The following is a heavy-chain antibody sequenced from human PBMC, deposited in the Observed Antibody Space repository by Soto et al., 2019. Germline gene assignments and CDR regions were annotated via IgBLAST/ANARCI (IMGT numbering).Heavy chain of an antibody. V-gene: IGHV3-74*01. D-gene: IGHD4-17*01. J-gene: IGHJ4*02. CDR2: INSDGSST. CDR3: ARADYGDYPGY. Sequence: GGSLRLSGEPSGFTFSSYWMHWVRQAPGKGLVWVSRINSDGSSTSYADSVKGRFTISRDNAKNTLYLQMNSLRAEDTAAYYCARADYGDYPGYWGRGTLVTVSS. CDR1: GFTFSSYW.